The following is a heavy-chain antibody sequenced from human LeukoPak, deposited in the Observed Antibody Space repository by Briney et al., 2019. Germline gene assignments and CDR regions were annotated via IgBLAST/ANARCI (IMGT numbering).Heavy chain of an antibody. CDR2: IIPIFGTA. V-gene: IGHV1-69*13. D-gene: IGHD3-22*01. CDR3: SRAGDYYDSSGYPPDY. J-gene: IGHJ4*02. Sequence: ASVKVSCKASGGTFSSYAISWVRQAPGQGLEWMGGIIPIFGTANYAQKFQGRVTITADESTSTAYMELSSLRSEDTAVYYCSRAGDYYDSSGYPPDYWGQGTLVTVSS. CDR1: GGTFSSYA.